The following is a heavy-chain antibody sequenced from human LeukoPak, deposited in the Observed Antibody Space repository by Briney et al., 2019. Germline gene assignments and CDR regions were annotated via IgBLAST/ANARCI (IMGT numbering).Heavy chain of an antibody. J-gene: IGHJ4*02. Sequence: GGSLRLSCSASGFTFSRYAMHWVRQAPGKGLEYVSGINDDGGRTHYGDSVKGRFSISRDNSKNTLHLQMSTLRAEDTALYYCVKDVGGSYAFDYWGQGILVTVAS. CDR3: VKDVGGSYAFDY. CDR2: INDDGGRT. CDR1: GFTFSRYA. V-gene: IGHV3-64D*09. D-gene: IGHD1-26*01.